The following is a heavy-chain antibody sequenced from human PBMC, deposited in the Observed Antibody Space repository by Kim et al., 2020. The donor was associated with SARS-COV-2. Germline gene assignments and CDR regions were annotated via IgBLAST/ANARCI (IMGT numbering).Heavy chain of an antibody. Sequence: GGSLRLSCAASGFTFSSYAMSWVRQAPGKGLEWVSAISGSGGSTYYADSVKGRFTISRDNSKNTLYLQMNSLRAEDTAVYYCAKLYGSGSYYNPGGYNWFDPWGQGTLVTVSS. V-gene: IGHV3-23*01. CDR3: AKLYGSGSYYNPGGYNWFDP. J-gene: IGHJ5*02. CDR2: ISGSGGST. D-gene: IGHD3-10*01. CDR1: GFTFSSYA.